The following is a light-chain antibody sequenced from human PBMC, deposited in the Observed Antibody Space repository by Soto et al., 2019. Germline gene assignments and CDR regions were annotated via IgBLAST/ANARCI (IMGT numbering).Light chain of an antibody. CDR2: EGS. CDR3: CSYAGSSIFVV. Sequence: QSALTQPASVSGSPGQSITISCTGTSSDVGSYNVVSWYQQHPGKAPKLMIYEGSKRPSGVSNRFSGSKSGNTASLTISGLQAEDEADYYCCSYAGSSIFVVFGGGTQLTVL. V-gene: IGLV2-23*01. J-gene: IGLJ2*01. CDR1: SSDVGSYNV.